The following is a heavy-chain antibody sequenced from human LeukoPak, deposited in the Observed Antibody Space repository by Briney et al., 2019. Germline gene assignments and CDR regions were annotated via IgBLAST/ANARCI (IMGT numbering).Heavy chain of an antibody. CDR2: INTNTGNP. V-gene: IGHV7-4-1*02. CDR3: ARFGKQGYCSGGSCYGYPYYYYGMDV. J-gene: IGHJ6*02. Sequence: ASAKVSCKASGYTFTSYAMNWVRQAPGQGLEWMGWINTNTGNPTYAQGFTGRFVFSLDTSVSTAYLQISSLKAEDTAVYYCARFGKQGYCSGGSCYGYPYYYYGMDVWGQGTTVTVSS. CDR1: GYTFTSYA. D-gene: IGHD2-15*01.